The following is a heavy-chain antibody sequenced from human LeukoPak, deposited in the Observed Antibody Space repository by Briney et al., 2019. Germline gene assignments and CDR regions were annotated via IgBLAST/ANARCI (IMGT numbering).Heavy chain of an antibody. J-gene: IGHJ5*02. CDR3: ARRRGYYGSGSYLSPLQGQPTNWFDP. D-gene: IGHD3-10*01. Sequence: ASVKVSCKASGYTFNTYGITWVRQAPGQGLEWMGWISGYNGKTKYAQKLQDRVTMTTDTSTTTAYMELRSLRSDDTAVYYCARRRGYYGSGSYLSPLQGQPTNWFDPWAREPWSPSPQ. CDR1: GYTFNTYG. CDR2: ISGYNGKT. V-gene: IGHV1-18*01.